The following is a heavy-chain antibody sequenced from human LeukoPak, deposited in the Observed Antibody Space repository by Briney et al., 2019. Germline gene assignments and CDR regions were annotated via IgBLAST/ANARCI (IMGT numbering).Heavy chain of an antibody. Sequence: TSETLSLTCTVSGGSISSSSYYWGWIRQPPGKGLEWIGSIPYSGSTYYNPSLKSRVAISVDTSKNQFSLKLSSVTAADTAVYYCARVKDVNKIDYWGQGTLVTVSS. CDR3: ARVKDVNKIDY. CDR2: IPYSGST. J-gene: IGHJ4*02. CDR1: GGSISSSSYY. D-gene: IGHD2-15*01. V-gene: IGHV4-39*07.